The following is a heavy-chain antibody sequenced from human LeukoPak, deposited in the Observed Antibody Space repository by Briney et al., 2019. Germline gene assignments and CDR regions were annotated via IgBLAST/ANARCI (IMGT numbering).Heavy chain of an antibody. CDR2: ISGSGDGT. CDR3: AKGDRERASAGTGFDS. Sequence: GGSLRLSCAASGFTFSSYAMSWVRHAPGKGLEGVSSISGSGDGTYYADSVKGRFTFSRDNSKNTLSLQMNSLRLDDTAIYYCAKGDRERASAGTGFDSWGQGTLVTVSS. V-gene: IGHV3-23*01. CDR1: GFTFSSYA. J-gene: IGHJ4*02. D-gene: IGHD6-13*01.